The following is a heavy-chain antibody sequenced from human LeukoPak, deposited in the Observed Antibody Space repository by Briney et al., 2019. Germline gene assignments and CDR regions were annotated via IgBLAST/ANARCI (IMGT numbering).Heavy chain of an antibody. Sequence: GGSLRLSCAAFGFTFSSYWMSWVRQAPGKGLEWVANIKEDGGVTYYVDSVKGRFTISRDNAKNSLYLQMNSLRADDTAVYYCGREVPGGATILDYWGQGTLVTVSS. V-gene: IGHV3-7*04. CDR2: IKEDGGVT. J-gene: IGHJ4*02. CDR3: GREVPGGATILDY. CDR1: GFTFSSYW. D-gene: IGHD1-26*01.